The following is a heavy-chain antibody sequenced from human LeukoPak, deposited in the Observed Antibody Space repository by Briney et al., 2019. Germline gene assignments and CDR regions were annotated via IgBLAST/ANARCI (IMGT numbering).Heavy chain of an antibody. Sequence: SETLSLTCTVSLGSITISDYYWGWIRLPPGKGLEWIWPISHTGPTYYNPSLQSRVTISVDKSKNQFSFKLTSVTPAEPAVFYCATREHHVLRTPGDYWGQGTLVTVSS. J-gene: IGHJ4*02. D-gene: IGHD6-6*01. CDR1: LGSITISDYY. CDR3: ATREHHVLRTPGDY. V-gene: IGHV4-39*01. CDR2: ISHTGPT.